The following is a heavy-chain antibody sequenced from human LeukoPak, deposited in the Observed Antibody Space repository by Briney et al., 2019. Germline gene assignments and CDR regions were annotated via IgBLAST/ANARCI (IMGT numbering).Heavy chain of an antibody. CDR2: IYYSGST. CDR1: GGSISSSSYY. Sequence: SETLSLTCTVSGGSISSSSYYWGWIRQPPGKELEWIGSIYYSGSTYYNPSLKSRVTISVDTSKNQFSLKLSSVTAADTAVYYCARVSYSSGRGYFDLWGRGTLVTVSS. D-gene: IGHD6-19*01. CDR3: ARVSYSSGRGYFDL. J-gene: IGHJ2*01. V-gene: IGHV4-39*07.